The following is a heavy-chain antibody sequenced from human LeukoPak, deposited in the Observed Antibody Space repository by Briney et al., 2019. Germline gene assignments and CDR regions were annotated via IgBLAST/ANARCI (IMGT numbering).Heavy chain of an antibody. D-gene: IGHD6-19*01. CDR3: AREYTLYRSGWFLDS. Sequence: SETLSLTCTVSGDSSTNSIYYWGWIRQPPGKGLEWIGSIDYRGSTYYNPPLKSRATISIDTSKNPFSLKRSSVTAADTAVYYRAREYTLYRSGWFLDSWGQGTVVTVSS. J-gene: IGHJ4*02. CDR2: IDYRGST. V-gene: IGHV4-39*07. CDR1: GDSSTNSIYY.